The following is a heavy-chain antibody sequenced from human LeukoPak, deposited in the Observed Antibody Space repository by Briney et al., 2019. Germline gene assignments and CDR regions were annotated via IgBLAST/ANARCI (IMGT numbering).Heavy chain of an antibody. CDR3: ARDQRVVTSIFSLEYFDL. CDR1: GYTFRGYY. V-gene: IGHV1-2*02. Sequence: SAKVSCTASGYTFRGYYIHWVRQAPGHGLEWMGCINPDSGSTNYAKKSQARVTMTRDTSISTAYMELSWLTSDDTAVYYCARDQRVVTSIFSLEYFDLWGRGTLVTVSS. CDR2: INPDSGST. J-gene: IGHJ2*01. D-gene: IGHD2-21*02.